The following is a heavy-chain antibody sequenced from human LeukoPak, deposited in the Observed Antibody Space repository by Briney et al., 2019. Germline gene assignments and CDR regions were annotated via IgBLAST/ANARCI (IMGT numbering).Heavy chain of an antibody. CDR3: AGTTETLLATGTPLSDY. D-gene: IGHD1-1*01. CDR2: TYTSGST. Sequence: SETLSLTCTVSGGSISSYYWSWIRQPAGKGLEWIGRTYTSGSTNYNPSLKSRVTMSVDTSKNQFSLKLSSVTAADTAVYYCAGTTETLLATGTPLSDYWGQGTLVTVSS. V-gene: IGHV4-4*07. CDR1: GGSISSYY. J-gene: IGHJ4*02.